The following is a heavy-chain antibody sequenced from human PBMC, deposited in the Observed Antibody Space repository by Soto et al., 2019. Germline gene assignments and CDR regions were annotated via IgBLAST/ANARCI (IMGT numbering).Heavy chain of an antibody. CDR1: GYTFTGYY. V-gene: IGHV1-2*04. Sequence: VEVSCKASGYTFTGYYTHWVRQAPGQGLEWMGWINPNSGGTNYAQKFQGWVTMTRDTSISTAYMELSRLRSDDTAVYYCARGSIAAAAEYYYYYMDVWGKGTTVTVSS. D-gene: IGHD6-13*01. CDR2: INPNSGGT. J-gene: IGHJ6*03. CDR3: ARGSIAAAAEYYYYYMDV.